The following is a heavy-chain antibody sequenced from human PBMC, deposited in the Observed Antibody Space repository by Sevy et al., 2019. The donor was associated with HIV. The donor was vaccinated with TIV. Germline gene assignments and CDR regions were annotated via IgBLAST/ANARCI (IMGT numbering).Heavy chain of an antibody. CDR1: RFTFDDYA. V-gene: IGHV3-9*01. J-gene: IGHJ4*02. D-gene: IGHD3-10*01. Sequence: LSLTCAASRFTFDDYAMHWVRQAPGKGLEWVSGISWNSGSIGFLDSVKGRFTISRDNAKNSLYLQMNSLRAEDTALYYCATGVVRGVITFWGQGTLVTVSS. CDR2: ISWNSGSI. CDR3: ATGVVRGVITF.